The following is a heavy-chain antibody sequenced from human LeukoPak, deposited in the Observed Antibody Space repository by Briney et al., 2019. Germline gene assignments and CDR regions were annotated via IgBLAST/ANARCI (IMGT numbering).Heavy chain of an antibody. V-gene: IGHV3-7*01. J-gene: IGHJ6*03. CDR1: GFTFSNAW. CDR3: ARIVKVAAAGTFFDYYYYMDV. D-gene: IGHD6-13*01. Sequence: GGSLRLSCAASGFTFSNAWMSWVRQAPGKGLEWVANIKKDGSEKKYVDSVKGRFTISRDNAKNSLYLQMNSLRAEDTAVYYCARIVKVAAAGTFFDYYYYMDVWGKGTTVTVSS. CDR2: IKKDGSEK.